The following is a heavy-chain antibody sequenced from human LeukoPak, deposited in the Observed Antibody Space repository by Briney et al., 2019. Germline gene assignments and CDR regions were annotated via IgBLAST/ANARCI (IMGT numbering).Heavy chain of an antibody. D-gene: IGHD3-3*01. CDR1: GYTFTSYG. CDR2: ISAYNGNT. J-gene: IGHJ4*02. V-gene: IGHV1-18*01. Sequence: ASVKVSCTASGYTFTSYGISWVRQAPGQGLEWMGWISAYNGNTNYAQKLQGRVTMTTDTSTSTAYMELRSLRSDDTAVYYCARDNKYYDFWSGYFYFDYWGQGTLVTVSS. CDR3: ARDNKYYDFWSGYFYFDY.